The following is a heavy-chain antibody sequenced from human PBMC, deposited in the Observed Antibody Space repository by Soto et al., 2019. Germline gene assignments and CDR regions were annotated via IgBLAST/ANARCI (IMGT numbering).Heavy chain of an antibody. Sequence: SETLSLTCAVSGASISGSYYYWAWLRQSPGKGPEWIGSVFYTGFTPYNPSLESRVSVSVDTSKSQFSLKLSAVTAADTAVYYCATSQKGYNWNYFDHWGQGALVTVSS. D-gene: IGHD1-20*01. CDR3: ATSQKGYNWNYFDH. CDR1: GASISGSYYY. V-gene: IGHV4-39*01. J-gene: IGHJ4*02. CDR2: VFYTGFT.